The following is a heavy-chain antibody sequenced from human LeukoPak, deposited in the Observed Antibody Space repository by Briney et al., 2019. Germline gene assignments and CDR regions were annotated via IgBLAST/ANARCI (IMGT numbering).Heavy chain of an antibody. Sequence: SETLSLTCTVSGGSVSSYYWSWIRQSPGKGLEWIGYTYGSGSTNYNPSLKSRVTISVDTSKAHFSLELSSVTAADTAVYYCARGFPYSSSWYVYYYYYGMDVWGQGTTVTVSS. D-gene: IGHD6-13*01. J-gene: IGHJ6*02. CDR1: GGSVSSYY. CDR3: ARGFPYSSSWYVYYYYYGMDV. V-gene: IGHV4-59*02. CDR2: TYGSGST.